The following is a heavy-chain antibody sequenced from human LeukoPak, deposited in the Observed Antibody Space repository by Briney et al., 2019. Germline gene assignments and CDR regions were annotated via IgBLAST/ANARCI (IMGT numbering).Heavy chain of an antibody. Sequence: SQTLSLTCTVSGGSISSGGYYWSWIRQHPGKGLEWIGYIYYSGSTYYNPSLKSRVTISVDTSKNQFSLKLSSVTAADTAVYYCATRRQYSSFHNWFDPGGQGTLVTVSS. CDR2: IYYSGST. V-gene: IGHV4-31*03. CDR1: GGSISSGGYY. J-gene: IGHJ5*02. CDR3: ATRRQYSSFHNWFDP. D-gene: IGHD6-6*01.